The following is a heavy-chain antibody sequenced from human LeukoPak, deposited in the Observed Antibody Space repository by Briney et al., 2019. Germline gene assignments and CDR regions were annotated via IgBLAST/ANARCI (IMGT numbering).Heavy chain of an antibody. D-gene: IGHD2-15*01. CDR2: IDNDVTTT. Sequence: GGSLRLSCAASGFTFSVYGMHWVRQAPGKGLVWVSRIDNDVTTTSYADPVRGRFTISRDNAKSTLYLQMNSLRAEDTAVYYCAREYWGSSFDYWGQGTLVSVSS. CDR3: AREYWGSSFDY. CDR1: GFTFSVYG. V-gene: IGHV3-74*01. J-gene: IGHJ4*02.